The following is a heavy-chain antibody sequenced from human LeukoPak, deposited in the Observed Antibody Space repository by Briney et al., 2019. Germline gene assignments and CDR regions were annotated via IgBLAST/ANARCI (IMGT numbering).Heavy chain of an antibody. J-gene: IGHJ4*02. D-gene: IGHD6-19*01. Sequence: GGSLRLSCAASGFTFRTYWMSWVRQAPGKGLEWVANIKQDGNEKYYVDSVKGRFTISRDNAKNSLYLQMNSLRAEDTAVYYCARQQWLDGAYYFDYWGQGTLVTVSS. V-gene: IGHV3-7*01. CDR1: GFTFRTYW. CDR2: IKQDGNEK. CDR3: ARQQWLDGAYYFDY.